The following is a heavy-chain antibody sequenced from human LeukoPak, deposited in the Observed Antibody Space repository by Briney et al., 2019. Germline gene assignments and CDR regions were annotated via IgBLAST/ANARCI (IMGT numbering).Heavy chain of an antibody. V-gene: IGHV4-34*01. Sequence: KASETLSLTCAVYGGSFSGYYWSWIRQPPGKGLEWIGEINHSGSTNYNPSLKSRVTISVDTSKNQFSLKLSSVTAADTAVYYCARQRIYCSSTSCIGALDIWGQGTMVTVSS. CDR3: ARQRIYCSSTSCIGALDI. J-gene: IGHJ3*02. D-gene: IGHD2-2*01. CDR1: GGSFSGYY. CDR2: INHSGST.